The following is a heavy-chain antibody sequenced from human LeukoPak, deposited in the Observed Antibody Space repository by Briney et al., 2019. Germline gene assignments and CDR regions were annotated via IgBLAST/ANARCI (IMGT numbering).Heavy chain of an antibody. CDR1: GFTFSSYS. V-gene: IGHV3-48*01. D-gene: IGHD6-6*01. J-gene: IGHJ4*02. CDR3: ARGSYRSSIYFDY. CDR2: ISSTGSTI. Sequence: GESLRLSCAASGFTFSSYSMNWIRQAPGKGLKWVSNISSTGSTIYYADSVRGRFTISRDNAKNSLYLQMNSLRAEDTAVYYCARGSYRSSIYFDYWGRGTLVTVSS.